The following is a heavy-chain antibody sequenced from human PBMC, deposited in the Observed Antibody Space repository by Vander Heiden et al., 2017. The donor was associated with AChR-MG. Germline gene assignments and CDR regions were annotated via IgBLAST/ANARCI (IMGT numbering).Heavy chain of an antibody. Sequence: VQLQESGPGLVQPSEPLSLTCTVSGGSISSYYWSWIRQPPGKGLEWIGYIYYSGSTNYNPSLKSRVTISVDTSKNQFSLKLSSVTAADTAVYYCARSRKTTVVTRGYYFDYWGQGTLVTVSS. D-gene: IGHD4-17*01. J-gene: IGHJ4*02. V-gene: IGHV4-59*01. CDR1: GGSISSYY. CDR2: IYYSGST. CDR3: ARSRKTTVVTRGYYFDY.